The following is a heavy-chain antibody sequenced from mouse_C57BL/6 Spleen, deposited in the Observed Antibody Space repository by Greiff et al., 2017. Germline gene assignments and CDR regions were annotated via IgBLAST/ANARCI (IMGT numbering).Heavy chain of an antibody. Sequence: VQRVESGAELVKPGASVKMSCKASGYTFTTYPIEWMKQNHGKSLEWIGNFHPYNDDTKYNEKFKGKATLTVEKSSSTVYLELSRLTSDDSAVYYCARKGYYGSWFAYWGQGTLVTVSA. D-gene: IGHD1-1*01. J-gene: IGHJ3*01. CDR2: FHPYNDDT. CDR1: GYTFTTYP. CDR3: ARKGYYGSWFAY. V-gene: IGHV1-47*01.